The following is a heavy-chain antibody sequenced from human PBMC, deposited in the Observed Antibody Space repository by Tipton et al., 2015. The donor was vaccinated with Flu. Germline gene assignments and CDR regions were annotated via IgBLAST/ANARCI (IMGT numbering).Heavy chain of an antibody. D-gene: IGHD3-10*01. Sequence: TLSLTCTVSGYSISSRYYWGWIRQPPGKGLEWIGCVYHGGTTYYNPSLKSRVTISVDTSKNQFSLKLSSVTAADTAVYYCARGLYGSGSYQRRYFDYWGQGTLVTVSS. CDR1: GYSISSRYY. V-gene: IGHV4-38-2*02. J-gene: IGHJ4*02. CDR2: VYHGGTT. CDR3: ARGLYGSGSYQRRYFDY.